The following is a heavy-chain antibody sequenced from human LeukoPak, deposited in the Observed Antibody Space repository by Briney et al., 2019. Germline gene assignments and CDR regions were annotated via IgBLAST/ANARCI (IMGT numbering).Heavy chain of an antibody. V-gene: IGHV3-15*01. CDR3: TTHRGPNWGGYGAFDI. D-gene: IGHD7-27*01. CDR2: IKSKTDGGTT. CDR1: GFTFSNAW. J-gene: IGHJ3*02. Sequence: PVGSLRLSCAASGFTFSNAWMSLVRQAPGEGLEWVGRIKSKTDGGTTDYAAPVKGRFTISRDDSKNTLYLQMNSLKTEDTAVYYCTTHRGPNWGGYGAFDIWGQGTMVTVSS.